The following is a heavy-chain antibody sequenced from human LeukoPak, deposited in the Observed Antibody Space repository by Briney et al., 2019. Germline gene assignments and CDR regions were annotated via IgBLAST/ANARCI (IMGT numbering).Heavy chain of an antibody. Sequence: SETLSLTCTLSRDSISSVSYYWSWIREPAGKGLEWIGRIYTDGSTEYNPSLKSRVTVSVDTSKNQFSLKLSSVTAADTAVYFCARIEYSSSCDFWGQGTLVTVAS. J-gene: IGHJ4*02. CDR3: ARIEYSSSCDF. CDR1: RDSISSVSYY. V-gene: IGHV4-61*02. CDR2: IYTDGST. D-gene: IGHD6-6*01.